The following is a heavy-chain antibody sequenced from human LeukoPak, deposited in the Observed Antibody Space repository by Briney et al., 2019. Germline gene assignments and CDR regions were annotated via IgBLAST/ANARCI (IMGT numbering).Heavy chain of an antibody. J-gene: IGHJ5*02. CDR2: IYYSGRT. Sequence: SETLSLTCTVSGGSISSDGYYWNWIRQHPGEGPEWIGYIYYSGRTYYNPSLKSRVTISVDTSKNQFSLKLSSVTAADTAVYYCARGGVSQNNWFDPWGQGTLVTVSS. CDR1: GGSISSDGYY. CDR3: ARGGVSQNNWFDP. D-gene: IGHD2-15*01. V-gene: IGHV4-31*03.